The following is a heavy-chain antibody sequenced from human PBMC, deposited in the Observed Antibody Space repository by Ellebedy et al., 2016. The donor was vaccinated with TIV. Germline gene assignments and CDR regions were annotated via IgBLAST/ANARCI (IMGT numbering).Heavy chain of an antibody. CDR1: GFTFSRNT. J-gene: IGHJ3*01. Sequence: GESLKISCSASGFTFSRNTMHWVRQAPGKGLEYVSAISSNGGSTYYADSVKGRFTISRDNSKDTLFLQMNSLRGEDTAIYFCARDPVGVGPAFDVWGQGTMVTVSS. D-gene: IGHD4-23*01. CDR2: ISSNGGST. V-gene: IGHV3-64*04. CDR3: ARDPVGVGPAFDV.